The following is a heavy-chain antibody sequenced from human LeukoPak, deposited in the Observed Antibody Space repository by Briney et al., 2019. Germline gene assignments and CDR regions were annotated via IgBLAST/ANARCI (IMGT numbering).Heavy chain of an antibody. CDR2: ISPDGSAE. CDR1: GFAFSSYW. D-gene: IGHD4-11*01. CDR3: ANQAYSQFDY. V-gene: IGHV3-7*01. Sequence: GGSLRLPCVASGFAFSSYWMSWLRQAPGKGLELVANISPDGSAEDYVDSVRGRFAIPRDNAKRSLYLQMNSLSPEDTAVYYCANQAYSQFDYWGQGTLVSVSS. J-gene: IGHJ4*02.